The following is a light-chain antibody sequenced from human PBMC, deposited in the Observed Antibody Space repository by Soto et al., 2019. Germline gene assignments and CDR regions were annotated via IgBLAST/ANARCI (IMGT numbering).Light chain of an antibody. J-gene: IGKJ4*01. CDR2: GAS. Sequence: EIVLAQSPDTLSLSPGERATLSCRTSQSMSTNYLAWYQQKSGQPPRLLIYGASIRATGIPDRFSGSGSGTDFTLTISRLEPEDFAVYYCHQYDSSPLTCGGGAKVELK. CDR1: QSMSTNY. CDR3: HQYDSSPLT. V-gene: IGKV3-20*01.